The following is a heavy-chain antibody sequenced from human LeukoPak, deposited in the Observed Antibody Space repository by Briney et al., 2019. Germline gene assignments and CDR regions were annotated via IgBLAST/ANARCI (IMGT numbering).Heavy chain of an antibody. CDR1: GYTFTGYY. V-gene: IGHV1-46*01. Sequence: ASVKVSCKASGYTFTGYYMHWVRQAPGQGLEWMGIINPSGGSTSYAQKFQGRVTMTRDMSTSTVYMELRSLRSDDTAVYYCAGSLGYCTSNVCYLKYWGQGTLSPSPQ. J-gene: IGHJ4*02. CDR2: INPSGGST. D-gene: IGHD2-8*01. CDR3: AGSLGYCTSNVCYLKY.